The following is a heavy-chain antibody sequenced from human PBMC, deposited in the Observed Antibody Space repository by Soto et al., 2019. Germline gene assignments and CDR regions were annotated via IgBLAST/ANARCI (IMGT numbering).Heavy chain of an antibody. J-gene: IGHJ4*02. V-gene: IGHV3-48*02. D-gene: IGHD3-10*01. CDR2: ISSSSSTI. CDR3: ASGLLWFGELLRDRGYFDY. CDR1: GFTFSSYS. Sequence: GGSLRLSCAASGFTFSSYSMNWVRQAPGKGLEWVSYISSSSSTIYYADSVKGRFTISRDNAKNSLYLQMNSLRDEDTAVYYCASGLLWFGELLRDRGYFDYWGQGTLVTVSS.